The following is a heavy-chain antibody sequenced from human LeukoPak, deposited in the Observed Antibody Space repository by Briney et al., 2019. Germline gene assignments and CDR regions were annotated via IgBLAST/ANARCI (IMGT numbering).Heavy chain of an antibody. CDR3: ARRYSGYDYHYYYYYMDV. D-gene: IGHD5-12*01. Sequence: SGTLSLTCAVSGGSISSDNWWSWVRQPPGKGLEWIGEIYHSGSTNYNPSLKSRVTISVDTSKNQFSLKLSSVTAADTAVYYCARRYSGYDYHYYYYYMDVWGKGTTVTISS. V-gene: IGHV4-4*02. CDR1: GGSISSDNW. CDR2: IYHSGST. J-gene: IGHJ6*03.